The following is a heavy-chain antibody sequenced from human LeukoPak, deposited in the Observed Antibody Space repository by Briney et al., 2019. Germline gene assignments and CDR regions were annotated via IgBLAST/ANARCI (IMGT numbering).Heavy chain of an antibody. CDR3: ARDHTIFGVALRY. Sequence: PGGSLRLSCAASGFTFSSYWMHWVRQAPGKGLVWVSRINSDGSSTSCAGSVKGRFTISRDNAKNTLYLQMNSLRAEDTAVYYCARDHTIFGVALRYWGQGTLVTVSS. CDR2: INSDGSST. CDR1: GFTFSSYW. D-gene: IGHD3-3*01. V-gene: IGHV3-74*01. J-gene: IGHJ4*02.